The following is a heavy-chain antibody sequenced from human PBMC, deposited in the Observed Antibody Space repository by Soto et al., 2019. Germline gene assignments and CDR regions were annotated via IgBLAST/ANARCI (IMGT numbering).Heavy chain of an antibody. CDR2: ISGSGGST. D-gene: IGHD3-10*01. V-gene: IGHV3-23*01. CDR3: AKDDTFPSGSLWEHKNYYHGMDV. Sequence: GGSLRLSCAASGFTFSSYAMSWVRQAPGKGLEWVSGISGSGGSTYYADSVKGRCTISRDNSKNTLYLQMNSLRAEDTAVYYCAKDDTFPSGSLWEHKNYYHGMDVWGQGTTVTVSS. CDR1: GFTFSSYA. J-gene: IGHJ6*02.